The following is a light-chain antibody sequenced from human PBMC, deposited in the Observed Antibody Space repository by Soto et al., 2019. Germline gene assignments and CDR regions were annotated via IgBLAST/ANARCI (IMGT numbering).Light chain of an antibody. J-gene: IGKJ5*01. CDR2: GAS. CDR1: QSVKGN. V-gene: IGKV3-15*01. CDR3: QQYNNWPPIT. Sequence: TQSPATLSVSPGERATLSCRASQSVKGNIAWYQQIAGQAPRLLIYGASTRATGIPARFSGSGSGTEVTLTISSLRSEDFAIYYCQQYNNWPPITFGQGTRLEI.